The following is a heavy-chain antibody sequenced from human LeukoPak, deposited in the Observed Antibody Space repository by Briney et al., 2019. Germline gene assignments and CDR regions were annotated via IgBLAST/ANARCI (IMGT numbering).Heavy chain of an antibody. CDR3: ASLEWELLNY. D-gene: IGHD1-26*01. CDR1: GFTFSRYD. CDR2: IRYDGSNK. Sequence: PGGSLRLSCTASGFTFSRYDMHWVRQAPGKGLEWVAFIRYDGSNKYYADSVKGRFTISRDNSKNTLYLQMNSLRAEDTAVYYCASLEWELLNYWGQGTLVTVSS. J-gene: IGHJ4*02. V-gene: IGHV3-30*02.